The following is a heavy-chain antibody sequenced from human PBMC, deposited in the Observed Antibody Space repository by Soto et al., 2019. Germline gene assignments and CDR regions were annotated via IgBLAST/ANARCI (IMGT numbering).Heavy chain of an antibody. D-gene: IGHD3-9*01. CDR2: INHSGST. CDR3: ARGRQYYNILTGTLPPTFDY. CDR1: GRSFSGYY. J-gene: IGHJ4*02. Sequence: SETLSLTCAVYGRSFSGYYWSWIPQPPGKGLEWIGEINHSGSTNYNPSLKSRVTISVDTSKNQFSLKLSSVTAADTAVYYCARGRQYYNILTGTLPPTFDYWGQGTLVTASS. V-gene: IGHV4-34*01.